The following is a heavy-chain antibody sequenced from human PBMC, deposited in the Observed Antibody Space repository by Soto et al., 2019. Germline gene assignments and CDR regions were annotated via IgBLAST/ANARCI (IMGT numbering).Heavy chain of an antibody. D-gene: IGHD3-16*01. CDR2: ISGYNGHT. Sequence: QVQLVQSGAEVRKPGASVKVSCKASGYTFTTYEISWVRQAPGQGLEWMGWISGYNGHTKYAQKFQGRVTMTKDTSTSKGCMDRRRLRSDDTAVYYCAREGEMPYYYYGLDVWGQGTTVTVSS. V-gene: IGHV1-18*01. CDR3: AREGEMPYYYYGLDV. CDR1: GYTFTTYE. J-gene: IGHJ6*02.